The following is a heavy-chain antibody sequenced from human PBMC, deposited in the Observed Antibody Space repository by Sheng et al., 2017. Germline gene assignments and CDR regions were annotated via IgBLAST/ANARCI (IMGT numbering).Heavy chain of an antibody. CDR2: IYYSGST. Sequence: QLQLQESGPGLVKPSETLSLTCTVSGGSISSSSYYLGWIRQPPGKGLEWIGSIYYSGSTYYNPSLKSRVTISVDTSKNQFSLKLSSVTAADTAVYYCARSRATSRSSGFDYWGQGNPGSPSP. CDR1: GGSISSSSYY. V-gene: IGHV4-39*07. J-gene: IGHJ4*02. CDR3: ARSRATSRSSGFDY. D-gene: IGHD6-19*01.